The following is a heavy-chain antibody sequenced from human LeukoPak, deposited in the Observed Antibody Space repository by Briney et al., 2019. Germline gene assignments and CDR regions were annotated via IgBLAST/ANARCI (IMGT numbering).Heavy chain of an antibody. CDR3: AGPIAVAGTSYYFDY. J-gene: IGHJ4*02. V-gene: IGHV5-51*01. D-gene: IGHD6-19*01. CDR2: IYPGDSDT. Sequence: GESLKISCKGSGYSFTSYWIGWVRQMPGKGLEWMGIIYPGDSDTRYSPSFQGQVTISADKSISTAYLQWSSLKASDTAMYYCAGPIAVAGTSYYFDYWGQGTLVTVSS. CDR1: GYSFTSYW.